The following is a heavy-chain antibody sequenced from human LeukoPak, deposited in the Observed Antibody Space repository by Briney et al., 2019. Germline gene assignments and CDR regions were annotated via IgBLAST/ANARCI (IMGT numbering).Heavy chain of an antibody. Sequence: GASVKVSCKASGYTFTSYYMHWVRQAPGQGLEWMGIINPSGGSTSYAQKFQGRVTMTRDTSTSTVYMELSSLRSEDTAVYYCARVGATGYQLLIGPFDYWGQGTLVTVSS. V-gene: IGHV1-46*01. CDR2: INPSGGST. CDR1: GYTFTSYY. J-gene: IGHJ4*02. CDR3: ARVGATGYQLLIGPFDY. D-gene: IGHD2-2*01.